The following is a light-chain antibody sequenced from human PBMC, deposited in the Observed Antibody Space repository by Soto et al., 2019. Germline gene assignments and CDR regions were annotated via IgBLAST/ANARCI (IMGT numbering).Light chain of an antibody. CDR2: DAS. CDR3: QQFSSYPLT. Sequence: EIVLSQSPGTLSLSPGERATLSCRASQSVSSYLAWYQQKPGQAPRLLIYDASSRATGIPDRFSGGGSGTDFTLTISRLEPEDFAVYYCQQFSSYPLTFGGGTKVAIK. CDR1: QSVSSY. J-gene: IGKJ4*01. V-gene: IGKV3-20*01.